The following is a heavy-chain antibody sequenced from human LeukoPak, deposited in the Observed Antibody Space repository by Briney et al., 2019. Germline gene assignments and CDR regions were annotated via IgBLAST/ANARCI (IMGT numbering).Heavy chain of an antibody. CDR3: AGAGRRLFGVLIPLSFDY. V-gene: IGHV1-46*01. CDR2: INPSGGST. D-gene: IGHD3-3*01. CDR1: GYTFTSYY. J-gene: IGHJ4*02. Sequence: ASVKVSCKASGYTFTSYYMHWVRQAPGQGLEWMGIINPSGGSTSYAQKFQGRVTMTRDTSTSTVYMELSSLRSEDTAVYYCAGAGRRLFGVLIPLSFDYWGQGTPVTVSS.